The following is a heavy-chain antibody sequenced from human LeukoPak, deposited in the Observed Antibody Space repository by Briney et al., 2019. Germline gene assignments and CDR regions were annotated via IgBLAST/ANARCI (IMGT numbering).Heavy chain of an antibody. CDR2: ISYDGSNK. D-gene: IGHD4-17*01. Sequence: GGSLRLSRAASGFTFSSYGMHWVRQAPGKGLEWVAVISYDGSNKYYADSVKGRFTISRDNSKNTLYLQMNSLRAEDTAVYYCAKSYGDYEPGGPYYYGMDVWGQGTTVTVSS. J-gene: IGHJ6*02. CDR1: GFTFSSYG. V-gene: IGHV3-30*18. CDR3: AKSYGDYEPGGPYYYGMDV.